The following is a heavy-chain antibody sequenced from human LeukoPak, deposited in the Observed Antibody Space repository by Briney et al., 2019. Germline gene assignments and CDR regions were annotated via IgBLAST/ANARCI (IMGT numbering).Heavy chain of an antibody. CDR2: ISYDGSNK. CDR3: ARAGDDSSGYYYGPTSYYYYGMDV. Sequence: GGSLRLPCAASGFTVNGNYMSWVRQAPGKGLEWVAVISYDGSNKYYADSVKGRFTISRDNSKNTLYLQMNSLRAEDTAVYYCARAGDDSSGYYYGPTSYYYYGMDVWGQGTTVTVSS. J-gene: IGHJ6*02. V-gene: IGHV3-30*03. D-gene: IGHD3-22*01. CDR1: GFTVNGNY.